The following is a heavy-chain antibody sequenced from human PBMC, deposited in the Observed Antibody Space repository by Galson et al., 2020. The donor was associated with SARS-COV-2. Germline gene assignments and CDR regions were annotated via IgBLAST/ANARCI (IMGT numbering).Heavy chain of an antibody. CDR2: IYYSGST. D-gene: IGHD3-10*01. CDR1: GGSISSGGYY. V-gene: IGHV4-31*03. J-gene: IGHJ4*02. CDR3: VRDVVRGFNPREAFFDY. Sequence: SQTLSLTCTVSGGSISSGGYYWNWIRQHPGKGLEWVGYIYYSGSTYYTSYNPSIKSRATISMDTSKNQFSLDLTSVTAADTAVYYCVRDVVRGFNPREAFFDYWGQGTLVTVSS.